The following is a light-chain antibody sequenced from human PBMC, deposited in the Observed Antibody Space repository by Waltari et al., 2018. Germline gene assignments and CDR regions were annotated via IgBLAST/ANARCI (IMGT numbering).Light chain of an antibody. CDR3: DSYTSSVTRI. J-gene: IGLJ1*01. V-gene: IGLV2-14*03. Sequence: QSALTQPASVSGSPGQSITISCTGTSSDVGGYNYVAWFQQYPGKAPKLLIYDVTNRFAGVSTRFSGSKSGNTASLTISGLRAEDEADYYCDSYTSSVTRIFGTGTKVTVL. CDR1: SSDVGGYNY. CDR2: DVT.